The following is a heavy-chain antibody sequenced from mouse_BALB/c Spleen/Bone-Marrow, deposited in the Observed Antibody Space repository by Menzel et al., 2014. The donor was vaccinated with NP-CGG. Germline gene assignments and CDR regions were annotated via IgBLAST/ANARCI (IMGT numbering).Heavy chain of an antibody. CDR1: GYTFTSYW. CDR2: IYPGNSDT. V-gene: IGHV1-5*01. J-gene: IGHJ2*01. CDR3: TTLARNYFDY. Sequence: EVQLVESGTVLARPGASVKMSCKASGYTFTSYWMHWVKQRPGQGLEWIGTIYPGNSDTTYNQEFKGKAKLTAVTSTSTAYMELSSLTNEDSAVYYCTTLARNYFDYWGQGTTLTVSS.